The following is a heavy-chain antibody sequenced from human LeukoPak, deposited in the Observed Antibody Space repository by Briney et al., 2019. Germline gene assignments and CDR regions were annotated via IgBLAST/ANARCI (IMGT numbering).Heavy chain of an antibody. V-gene: IGHV4-34*01. Sequence: SETLSLTCAVYGGSFSGYYWSWIRQPPGKGLEWIGEINHSGSTNYNPSLKSRVTISVDTSKNQFSLKLSSVTAADTAVYYCARGLCSSTSCYADYWGQGTLVTVSS. J-gene: IGHJ4*02. CDR1: GGSFSGYY. CDR2: INHSGST. CDR3: ARGLCSSTSCYADY. D-gene: IGHD2-2*01.